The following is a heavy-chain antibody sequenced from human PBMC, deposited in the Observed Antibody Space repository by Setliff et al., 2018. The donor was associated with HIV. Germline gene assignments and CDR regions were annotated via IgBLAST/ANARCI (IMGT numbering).Heavy chain of an antibody. CDR1: GFTFSSYD. Sequence: PGGSLRLSCAASGFTFSSYDMHWVRQAPGRGLEWVAVIWFDGDIKYYADSVKGRFTISRDNSNSTLYLQMNSLRVEDTAIYYCAREGSHSHSWYNWFGPWGPGTLVTVSS. CDR2: IWFDGDIK. J-gene: IGHJ5*02. CDR3: AREGSHSHSWYNWFGP. V-gene: IGHV3-33*01. D-gene: IGHD6-13*01.